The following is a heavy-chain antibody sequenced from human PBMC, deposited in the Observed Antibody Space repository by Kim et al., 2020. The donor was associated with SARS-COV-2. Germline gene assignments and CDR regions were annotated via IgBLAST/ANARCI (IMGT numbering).Heavy chain of an antibody. D-gene: IGHD2-21*02. CDR1: GVSITSGGYY. V-gene: IGHV4-31*03. J-gene: IGHJ5*02. Sequence: SETLSLTCTVSGVSITSGGYYWIWIRQLPGKGLEWIGYVYHSGTTHYNPSLKSRVSISADTSKNQFSLNLTSVTAADTAVYYCAREVTGWFDPWAREPWS. CDR3: AREVTGWFDP. CDR2: VYHSGTT.